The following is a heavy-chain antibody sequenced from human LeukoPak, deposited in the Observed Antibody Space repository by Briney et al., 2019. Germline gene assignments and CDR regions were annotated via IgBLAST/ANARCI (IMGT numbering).Heavy chain of an antibody. Sequence: GASVKVSCKASGGTFSSYAISWVRQAPGQGLAWMGRIIPILGVVNYAQKFQGRVTITADKSTSTAYMELSSLRSEDTAVYYCARGSNSWANFDYWGQGTLVTVSS. V-gene: IGHV1-69*04. D-gene: IGHD6-13*01. CDR3: ARGSNSWANFDY. CDR2: IIPILGVV. CDR1: GGTFSSYA. J-gene: IGHJ4*02.